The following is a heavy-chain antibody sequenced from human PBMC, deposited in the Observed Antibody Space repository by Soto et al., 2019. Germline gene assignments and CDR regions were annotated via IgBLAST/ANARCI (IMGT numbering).Heavy chain of an antibody. CDR2: IYYSGST. CDR3: ARDLSATYYYDSSGYSGAFDI. J-gene: IGHJ3*02. D-gene: IGHD3-22*01. CDR1: GGSISSYY. Sequence: LSLTCTVSGGSISSYYWSWIRQPPGKGLEWIGYIYYSGSTNYNPSLKSRVTISVDTSKNQFSLKLSSVTAADTAVYYCARDLSATYYYDSSGYSGAFDIWGQGTMVTVSS. V-gene: IGHV4-59*01.